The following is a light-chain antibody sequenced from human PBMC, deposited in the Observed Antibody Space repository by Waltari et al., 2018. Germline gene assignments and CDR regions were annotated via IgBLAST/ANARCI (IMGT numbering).Light chain of an antibody. CDR1: NRDLGRYNS. Sequence: QSALTQPASVSGSLGQSINISCSCTNRDLGRYNSVSWYQQHPGEAPKLLIFDVPTRPSGVSSRFSAFKSGTTASLTISGLQAEDEADYYCCSKTSSTASIVFGGGTTLTVL. V-gene: IGLV2-14*03. CDR2: DVP. J-gene: IGLJ3*02. CDR3: CSKTSSTASIV.